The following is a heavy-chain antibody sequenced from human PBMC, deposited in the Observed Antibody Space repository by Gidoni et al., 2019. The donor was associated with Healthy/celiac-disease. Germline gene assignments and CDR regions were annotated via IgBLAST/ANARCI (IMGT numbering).Heavy chain of an antibody. J-gene: IGHJ4*02. D-gene: IGHD3-16*02. CDR1: GGSFSGYY. CDR2: INHSGST. CDR3: ARGPPVYDYVWGSYRFGLGGDY. Sequence: QVQLQQWGAGLLKPSETLSLTCAVYGGSFSGYYWSWIRQPPGKGLEWIGEINHSGSTNYNPSLKSRVTISVDTSKNQFSLKLSSVTAADTAVYYCARGPPVYDYVWGSYRFGLGGDYWGQGTLVTVSS. V-gene: IGHV4-34*01.